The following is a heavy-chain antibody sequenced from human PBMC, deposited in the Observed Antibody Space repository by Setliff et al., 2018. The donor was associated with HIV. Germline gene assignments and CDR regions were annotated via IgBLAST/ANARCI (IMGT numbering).Heavy chain of an antibody. V-gene: IGHV4-39*07. D-gene: IGHD3-3*01. CDR2: IYYSGST. CDR3: ARDGFYYNFWSGYRGYFDY. J-gene: IGHJ4*02. Sequence: SETLSLTCTVSGGSISSSSYYWGWIRQPPGKGLEWIGSIYYSGSTYYNPSLKSRVTISADTSKNQFSLKLNSVTAADTAVYYCARDGFYYNFWSGYRGYFDYCGQGTLVTVSS. CDR1: GGSISSSSYY.